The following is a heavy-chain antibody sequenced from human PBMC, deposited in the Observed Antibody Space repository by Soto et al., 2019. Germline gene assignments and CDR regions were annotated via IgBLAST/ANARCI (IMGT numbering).Heavy chain of an antibody. J-gene: IGHJ3*02. CDR3: AAGDSSGYTPDAFDI. D-gene: IGHD3-22*01. Sequence: ASVKVSCKASGFTFTSSAVQWVRQARGQRLEWIGWIVVGSGNTNYAQKFQERVTITRDMSTSTAYMELSSLRSEDTAVYYCAAGDSSGYTPDAFDIWGQGTTVTVSS. V-gene: IGHV1-58*01. CDR2: IVVGSGNT. CDR1: GFTFTSSA.